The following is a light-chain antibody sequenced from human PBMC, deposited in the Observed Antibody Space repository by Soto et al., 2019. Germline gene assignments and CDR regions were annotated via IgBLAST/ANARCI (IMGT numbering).Light chain of an antibody. Sequence: EIVMTQSPGTLSLSLGETATLSCGASQSVSSNLAWYQQNPGQAPRLLIYGASTRATDIPARFSGSGSGTEFTLTISGPQSEDFAVYYCQQYHNWVTFGGGT. CDR3: QQYHNWVT. V-gene: IGKV3D-15*01. CDR2: GAS. J-gene: IGKJ4*01. CDR1: QSVSSN.